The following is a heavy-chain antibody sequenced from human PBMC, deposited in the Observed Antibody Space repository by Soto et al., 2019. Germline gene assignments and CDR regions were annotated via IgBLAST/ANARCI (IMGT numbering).Heavy chain of an antibody. V-gene: IGHV3-33*01. D-gene: IGHD3-3*01. CDR1: GFTFSSYG. CDR2: IWYDGSNK. CDR3: ARDAYDFWSGYQIYYGMDV. Sequence: GGSLRLCCAASGFTFSSYGMHWVRQAPGKGLEWVAVIWYDGSNKYYADSVKGRFTISRDNSKNTLYLQMNSLRAEDTAVYYCARDAYDFWSGYQIYYGMDVWGQGTTVTVSS. J-gene: IGHJ6*02.